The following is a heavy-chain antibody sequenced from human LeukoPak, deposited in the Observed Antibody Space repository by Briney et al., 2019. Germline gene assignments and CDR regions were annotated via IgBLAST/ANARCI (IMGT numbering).Heavy chain of an antibody. CDR3: ARSCDSCYFSSDY. V-gene: IGHV3-11*04. Sequence: NSGGSLRLSCAASGFTFSDYYMSWIRQAPGKGLEWVSYISSSGSTIYYADSVKGRFTISRDNAKNSLYLQMNSLRAEDTAVYYCARSCDSCYFSSDYWGQGTLVTVSS. D-gene: IGHD2-15*01. J-gene: IGHJ4*02. CDR1: GFTFSDYY. CDR2: ISSSGSTI.